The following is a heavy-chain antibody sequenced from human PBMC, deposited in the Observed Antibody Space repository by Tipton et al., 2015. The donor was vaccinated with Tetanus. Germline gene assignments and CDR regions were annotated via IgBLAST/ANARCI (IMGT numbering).Heavy chain of an antibody. D-gene: IGHD3-10*01. CDR1: GGSISSYY. CDR3: ASLPQLWFGELFDY. CDR2: IYHSGST. V-gene: IGHV4-4*02. J-gene: IGHJ4*02. Sequence: TLSLTCTVSGGSISSYYWSWVRQPPGKGLEWIGEIYHSGSTNYNPSLKSRVTISVDKSKNQFSLKLSSVTAADTAMYYCASLPQLWFGELFDYWGQGTLVTVSS.